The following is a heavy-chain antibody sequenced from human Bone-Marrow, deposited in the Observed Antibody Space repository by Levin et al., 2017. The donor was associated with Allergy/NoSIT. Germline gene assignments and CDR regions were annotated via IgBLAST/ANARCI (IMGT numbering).Heavy chain of an antibody. Sequence: SETLSLTCAVYGGSFSGYYWSWIRQPPGKGLEWIGEINHSGSTNYNPSLKSRVTISVDTSKNQFSLKLSSVTAADTAVYYCASPPQTLDLRGGFGYYMDVWGKGTTVTVSS. CDR3: ASPPQTLDLRGGFGYYMDV. CDR1: GGSFSGYY. CDR2: INHSGST. V-gene: IGHV4-34*01. J-gene: IGHJ6*03. D-gene: IGHD5-24*01.